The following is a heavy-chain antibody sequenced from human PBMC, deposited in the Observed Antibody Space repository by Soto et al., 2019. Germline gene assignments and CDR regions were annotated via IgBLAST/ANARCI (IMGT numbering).Heavy chain of an antibody. J-gene: IGHJ4*02. CDR2: FYYSGTT. V-gene: IGHV4-59*01. Sequence: QVQLQESGPRLVKPSETLSLTCTVSGGSINSYYWSWIRQPPGKGLEWIGYFYYSGTTNYNPSLKSRVTISGDTSKNQFSLKLSSVTAADTAVYYCASHPYGVMGYFDYWCQGTLVTVSS. CDR1: GGSINSYY. D-gene: IGHD4-17*01. CDR3: ASHPYGVMGYFDY.